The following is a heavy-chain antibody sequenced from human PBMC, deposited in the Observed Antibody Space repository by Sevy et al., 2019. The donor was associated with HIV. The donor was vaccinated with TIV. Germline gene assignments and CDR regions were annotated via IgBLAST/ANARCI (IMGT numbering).Heavy chain of an antibody. V-gene: IGHV3-23*01. J-gene: IGHJ6*02. Sequence: GGSLRLSCAASGFTFSSYAMSWVRQAPGKGLEWVSAISGSGGSTYYADSVKGRFTISRDNSKNTLYLQMNSLRAEDTAVYYCAKESYGSEVIVVVPAAHTWGVWGQGTTVTVSS. CDR3: AKESYGSEVIVVVPAAHTWGV. CDR2: ISGSGGST. D-gene: IGHD2-2*01. CDR1: GFTFSSYA.